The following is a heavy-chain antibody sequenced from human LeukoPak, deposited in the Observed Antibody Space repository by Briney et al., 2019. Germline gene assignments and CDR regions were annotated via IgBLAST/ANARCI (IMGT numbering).Heavy chain of an antibody. Sequence: PSETLYLTCTVAGASLNNYHWTWIRQPAGKGLEWIGRIYLSGLSTSGSTNYNPSLSSRGTMSLDTSKKQFFLNLTSVTAADTAVYYCTRGYFGSSGNNSYASWGQGTLVTVSS. D-gene: IGHD3-22*01. CDR3: TRGYFGSSGNNSYAS. J-gene: IGHJ5*02. CDR2: IYLSGLSTSGST. CDR1: GASLNNYH. V-gene: IGHV4-4*07.